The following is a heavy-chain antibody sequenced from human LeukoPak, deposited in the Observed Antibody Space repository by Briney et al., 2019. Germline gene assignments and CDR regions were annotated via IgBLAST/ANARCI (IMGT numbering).Heavy chain of an antibody. CDR3: ARQQIAAARFDD. J-gene: IGHJ4*02. CDR1: GGSISSDSYY. D-gene: IGHD6-13*01. V-gene: IGHV4-39*01. Sequence: SETLSLTCTVSGGSISSDSYYWGWIRQPPGKGLEWIGSIYSGGSTYYNPSLKSRVIISVDTSKNQFSLKVSSVTAADTAVYYCARQQIAAARFDDWGQGTLVTVSS. CDR2: IYSGGST.